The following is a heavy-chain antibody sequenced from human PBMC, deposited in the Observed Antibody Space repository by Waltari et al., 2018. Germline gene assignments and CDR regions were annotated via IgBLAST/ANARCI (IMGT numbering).Heavy chain of an antibody. CDR2: IKQDGSEK. J-gene: IGHJ4*02. Sequence: EVQLVESGGGLVQPGGSLRLPCSAAGFTFSTYWMRWVRQAPGKGLEWVANIKQDGSEKNYVDSVKGRFTISRDNAKSPLYLQMNSLRAEDTAVYYCASGSGWSSTYWGQGTLVTVSS. CDR1: GFTFSTYW. V-gene: IGHV3-7*01. CDR3: ASGSGWSSTY. D-gene: IGHD6-19*01.